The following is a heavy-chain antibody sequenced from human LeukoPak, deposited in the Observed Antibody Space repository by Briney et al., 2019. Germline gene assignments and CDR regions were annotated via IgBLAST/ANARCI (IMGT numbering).Heavy chain of an antibody. CDR3: AGTTSSSGGLFDY. CDR1: GFTFSSYA. CDR2: ISSNGGST. Sequence: GGSLRLSCAASGFTFSSYAMHWVRQAPGKGLEYVSAISSNGGSTYYANSVKGRFTISRDNSKNTLYLQMGSLRAEDMAVYYCAGTTSSSGGLFDYWGQGTLVTVSS. V-gene: IGHV3-64*01. J-gene: IGHJ4*02. D-gene: IGHD6-6*01.